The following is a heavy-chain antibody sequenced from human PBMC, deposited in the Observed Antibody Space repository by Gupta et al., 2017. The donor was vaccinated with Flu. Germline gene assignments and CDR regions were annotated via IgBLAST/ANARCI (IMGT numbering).Heavy chain of an antibody. V-gene: IGHV5-51*03. Sequence: QLVQSGAQVKKPGESLNIPCKGSGYSFTSHWIVWVRQVPGKGLEWVGIIYPGDSDTRYSPSFQGQVTFSADTAITTAYLQWSSLKASDTAMYYCARLRDWGYGMDVWGQGTTVTVSS. CDR2: IYPGDSDT. CDR3: ARLRDWGYGMDV. J-gene: IGHJ6*02. D-gene: IGHD3-16*01. CDR1: GYSFTSHW.